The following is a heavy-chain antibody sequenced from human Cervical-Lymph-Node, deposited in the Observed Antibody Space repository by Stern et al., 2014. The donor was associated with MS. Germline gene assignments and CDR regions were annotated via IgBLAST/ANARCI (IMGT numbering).Heavy chain of an antibody. Sequence: ESGHTSVKPTQTLTLTCTFSGFSLSTSGVAGGWIRPPPGKALESLTPLYWNDSKRYSPSLKNRLTITKDPSKNQVVLTMTNMDPVDTATYYCTHSPYYDSRGYYAPHYWGQGTLVTVSS. CDR1: GFSLSTSGVA. CDR2: LYWNDSK. V-gene: IGHV2-5*01. D-gene: IGHD3-22*01. CDR3: THSPYYDSRGYYAPHY. J-gene: IGHJ4*02.